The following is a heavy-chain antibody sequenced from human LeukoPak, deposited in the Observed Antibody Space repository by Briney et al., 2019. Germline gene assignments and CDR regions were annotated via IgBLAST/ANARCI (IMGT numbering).Heavy chain of an antibody. D-gene: IGHD6-6*01. J-gene: IGHJ6*02. CDR1: GYSFTSYW. CDR3: ARNLVAGGGYYYGMDV. CDR2: ICPGDSDT. V-gene: IGHV5-51*01. Sequence: GESLKISCKGSGYSFTSYWIGWVRQMPGKGLEWMGIICPGDSDTRYSPSFQGQVTISADKSISTAYLQWSSLKASDTAMYYCARNLVAGGGYYYGMDVWGQGTTVTVSS.